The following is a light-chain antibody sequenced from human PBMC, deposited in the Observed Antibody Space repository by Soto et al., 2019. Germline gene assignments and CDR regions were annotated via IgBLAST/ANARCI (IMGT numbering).Light chain of an antibody. CDR2: EVS. Sequence: QSALTQPASVSGSPGQSITISCTGTSSDVGGYNYVSWYQQHPGKAPKLMIYEVSNRPSGVSNRFSGSKSGNTASLTISGLQAEDEADYYCSSYTSSSAPLVFGTGSKVTDL. J-gene: IGLJ1*01. V-gene: IGLV2-14*01. CDR1: SSDVGGYNY. CDR3: SSYTSSSAPLV.